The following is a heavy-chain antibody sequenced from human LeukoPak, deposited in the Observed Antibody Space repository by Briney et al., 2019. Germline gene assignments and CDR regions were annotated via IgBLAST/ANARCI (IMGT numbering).Heavy chain of an antibody. V-gene: IGHV3-30*02. Sequence: GGSLRLSCAASGFTFSNYGMHWVRQAPGKGLEWVAFIQYDGSNKYYADSVKGRFTISRDNSKNTLYLQMNSLRAEDTAVYYCAKETLYSGSYSDYWGQGTLVTVSS. CDR1: GFTFSNYG. D-gene: IGHD1-26*01. J-gene: IGHJ4*02. CDR3: AKETLYSGSYSDY. CDR2: IQYDGSNK.